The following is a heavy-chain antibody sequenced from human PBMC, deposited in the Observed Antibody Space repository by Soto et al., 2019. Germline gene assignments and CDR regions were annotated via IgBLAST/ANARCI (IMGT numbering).Heavy chain of an antibody. CDR3: ARRVTRPERFDY. Sequence: SETLSLTCIVSGGSISRTTDYWGCIRQPPGKGLEWIGNIYYNGNTFYNPSLQSRVTISVDTSKNQFSLKLTSATAADTAVYYCARRVTRPERFDYWGQGALVTVSS. CDR2: IYYNGNT. D-gene: IGHD4-4*01. J-gene: IGHJ4*02. V-gene: IGHV4-39*01. CDR1: GGSISRTTDY.